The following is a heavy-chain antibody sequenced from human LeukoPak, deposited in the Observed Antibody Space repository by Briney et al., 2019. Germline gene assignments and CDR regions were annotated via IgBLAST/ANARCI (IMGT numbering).Heavy chain of an antibody. J-gene: IGHJ4*02. CDR1: GFTFSSYA. V-gene: IGHV3-30-3*01. D-gene: IGHD3-22*01. Sequence: PGGSLRLFCAASGFTFSSYAMHWVRQAPGKGLEWVAVISYDGSDKYYADSVKGRFTISRDNSKNTLYLQMNSLRAEDTAVYYCARSYYYDSSHTVDYWGQGTLVTVSS. CDR3: ARSYYYDSSHTVDY. CDR2: ISYDGSDK.